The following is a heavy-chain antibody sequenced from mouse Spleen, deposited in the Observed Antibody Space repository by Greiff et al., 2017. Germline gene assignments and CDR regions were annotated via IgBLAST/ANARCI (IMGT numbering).Heavy chain of an antibody. CDR2: INPNNGGT. CDR1: GYTFTDYN. J-gene: IGHJ2*01. V-gene: IGHV1-22*01. D-gene: IGHD2-14*01. CDR3: ARSGRYPIYFDY. Sequence: VQLQQSGPELVKPGASVKMSCKASGYTFTDYNMHWVKQSHGKSLEWIGYINPNNGGTSYNQKFKGKATLTVNKSSSTAYMELRSLTSEDSAVYYCARSGRYPIYFDYWGQGTTLTVSS.